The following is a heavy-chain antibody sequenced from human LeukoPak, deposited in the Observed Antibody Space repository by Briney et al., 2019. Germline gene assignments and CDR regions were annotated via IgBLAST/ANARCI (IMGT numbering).Heavy chain of an antibody. CDR2: LKSSGDTT. Sequence: GASVKVSCKPSGYTFTSYHMHWVRQAPGQGLEWVGILKSSGDTTVYAQKFQGRVTVTRDTSTSTVYMELSSLSSEDTALYYCVREEAHTYNFDFWGPGTLVTVSS. V-gene: IGHV1-46*01. CDR3: VREEAHTYNFDF. D-gene: IGHD5-18*01. CDR1: GYTFTSYH. J-gene: IGHJ4*02.